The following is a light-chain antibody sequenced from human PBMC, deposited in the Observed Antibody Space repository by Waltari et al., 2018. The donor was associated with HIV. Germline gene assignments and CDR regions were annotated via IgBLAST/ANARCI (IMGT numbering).Light chain of an antibody. V-gene: IGLV1-51*01. CDR3: GTWDTSLSGGL. CDR2: DND. J-gene: IGLJ3*02. Sequence: QSVLTQPPSVSAAPGQKVTISCFGSNSNIGNNFVSWYQHLPGTAPKLLIYDNDKRPSGIPDRFSGSKSGTSATLGITGLQTGDEADYYCGTWDTSLSGGLFGGGTRLTVL. CDR1: NSNIGNNF.